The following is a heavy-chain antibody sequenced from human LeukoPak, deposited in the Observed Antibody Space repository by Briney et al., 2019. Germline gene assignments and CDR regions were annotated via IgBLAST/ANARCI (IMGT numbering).Heavy chain of an antibody. J-gene: IGHJ4*02. CDR3: ARDYSGSYSWFAY. Sequence: KPGGSLRLSCAASGFIFSSYSMNWVRQAPGKGLEWVSSISSSSNYIYYADSMKGRFTISRDNARNSLYLQMNSLRAEDTAVYYCARDYSGSYSWFAYWGQGTLVTVSS. V-gene: IGHV3-21*01. CDR2: ISSSSNYI. D-gene: IGHD1-26*01. CDR1: GFIFSSYS.